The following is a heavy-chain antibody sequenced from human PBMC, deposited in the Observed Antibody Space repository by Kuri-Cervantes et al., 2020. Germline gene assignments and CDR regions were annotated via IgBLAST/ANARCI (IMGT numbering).Heavy chain of an antibody. Sequence: ASVKVSCKASGYTFTSYGISWVRQAPGQGLEWMGWISAYNGNTNYAQKFQGRVTITRDTSASTAYMELSSLRSEDTAVYYCARAAQYCSSTSCWKTLYYYYMDVWGKGTTVTVSS. CDR3: ARAAQYCSSTSCWKTLYYYYMDV. D-gene: IGHD2-2*01. CDR2: ISAYNGNT. CDR1: GYTFTSYG. V-gene: IGHV1-18*01. J-gene: IGHJ6*03.